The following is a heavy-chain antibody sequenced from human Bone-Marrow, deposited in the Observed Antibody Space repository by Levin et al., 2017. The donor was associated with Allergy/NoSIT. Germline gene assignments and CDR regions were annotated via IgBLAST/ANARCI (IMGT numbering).Heavy chain of an antibody. D-gene: IGHD2-21*02. CDR2: ISSSSSYI. CDR1: GFTFSSYS. CDR3: ARDGQVVVTAIDYYYYYGMDV. J-gene: IGHJ6*02. Sequence: GGSLRLSCAASGFTFSSYSMNWVRQAPGKGLEWVSSISSSSSYIYYADSVKGRFTISRDNAKNSLYLQMNSLRAEDTAVYYCARDGQVVVTAIDYYYYYGMDVWGQGTTVTVSS. V-gene: IGHV3-21*01.